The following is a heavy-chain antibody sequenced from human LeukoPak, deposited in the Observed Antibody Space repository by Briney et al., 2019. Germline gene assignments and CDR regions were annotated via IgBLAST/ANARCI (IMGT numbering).Heavy chain of an antibody. D-gene: IGHD3-10*01. J-gene: IGHJ4*02. V-gene: IGHV4-59*08. CDR3: ARGRGSGSYYNGFDY. CDR2: IYYSWST. CDR1: GGSISSYY. Sequence: SETLSLTCTVSGGSISSYYWSWIRQPPGKGLEWIGYIYYSWSTNYNPSLKSRVTISVDTSKNQFSLKLSSVTAADTAVYYCARGRGSGSYYNGFDYWGQGTLVTVSS.